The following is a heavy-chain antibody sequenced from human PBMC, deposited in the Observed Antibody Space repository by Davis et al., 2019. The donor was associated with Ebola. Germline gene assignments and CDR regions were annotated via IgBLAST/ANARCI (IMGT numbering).Heavy chain of an antibody. Sequence: GESLKISCLASGFTFSTYAMSWVRQVPGKGLQWVSRINTDGDDTSYADSVEGRFTVSRDNAKNTLYVQMNSLRAEDTGIYYCGRVIFFPGIGMDIWGQGTTVTVSS. J-gene: IGHJ6*02. CDR2: INTDGDDT. D-gene: IGHD1-14*01. CDR3: GRVIFFPGIGMDI. V-gene: IGHV3-74*01. CDR1: GFTFSTYA.